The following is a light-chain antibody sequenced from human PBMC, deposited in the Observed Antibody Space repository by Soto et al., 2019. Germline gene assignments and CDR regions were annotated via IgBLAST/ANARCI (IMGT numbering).Light chain of an antibody. Sequence: SYELTQPPSVSVSAGQTASITCSGDVLGDKYACWYQQKAGQSPVLVIHQDTKRPSGIPERFSGSNSGNTATLTISGTQAMDEADYYCQAWDSSTASYVFGTGTKVTVL. CDR2: QDT. J-gene: IGLJ1*01. V-gene: IGLV3-1*01. CDR3: QAWDSSTASYV. CDR1: VLGDKY.